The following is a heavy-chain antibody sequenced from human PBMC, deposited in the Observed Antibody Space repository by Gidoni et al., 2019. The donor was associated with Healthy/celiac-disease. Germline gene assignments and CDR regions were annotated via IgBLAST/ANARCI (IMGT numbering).Heavy chain of an antibody. D-gene: IGHD6-19*01. Sequence: EVQLLESGGGLVQPGGSLRRSCAASGFTFSSYAMSWVRQAPGKGLEWVSAISGSGGSTYYADSVKGRFTISRDNSKNTLYLQMNSLRAEDTAVYYCNQWLARNWFDPWGQGTLVTVSS. CDR3: NQWLARNWFDP. V-gene: IGHV3-23*01. CDR2: ISGSGGST. J-gene: IGHJ5*02. CDR1: GFTFSSYA.